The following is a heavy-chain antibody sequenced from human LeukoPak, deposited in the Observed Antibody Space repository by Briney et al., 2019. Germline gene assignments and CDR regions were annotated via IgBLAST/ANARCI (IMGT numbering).Heavy chain of an antibody. CDR2: IYHSGSS. J-gene: IGHJ4*02. Sequence: SETLSLTCAVCGYSISRGYYWGWIGPRPGKGVEWMGSIYHSGSSYYNQSLKRRFTISVDTSKNQFSLKLSSVTAADTAVYYCARRTAVAGIDYWGQGTLVTVSS. D-gene: IGHD6-19*01. CDR1: GYSISRGYY. CDR3: ARRTAVAGIDY. V-gene: IGHV4-38-2*01.